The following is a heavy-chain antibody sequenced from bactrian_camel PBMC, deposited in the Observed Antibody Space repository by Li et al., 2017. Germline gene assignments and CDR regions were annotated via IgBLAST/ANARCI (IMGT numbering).Heavy chain of an antibody. CDR2: INADGST. Sequence: VQLVESGGGSVQAGGSLRLACTASGFTRTVPKMGWYRQAPGNQCHLLASINADGSTYYADSVKGRFTISQDNAKNTVTLQMNNLRPEDTGMYYCALRGLARCVRFRTEYSFARLGQGTQVTVS. J-gene: IGHJ4*01. V-gene: IGHV3S53*01. CDR1: GFTRTVPK. D-gene: IGHD2*01.